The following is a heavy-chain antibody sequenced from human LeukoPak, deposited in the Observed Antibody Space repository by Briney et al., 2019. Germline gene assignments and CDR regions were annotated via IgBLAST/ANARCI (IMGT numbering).Heavy chain of an antibody. Sequence: RGSLRPSCAVSGFTLNNAWMTWVRQAPGKGLEWVGRIKTKTDGGTTDYAAPVKGRFTTSRDDSKNTLYLQMNSLKTEDTAVYYCTTRDFFAYWGQGTLVTVSS. J-gene: IGHJ4*02. CDR3: TTRDFFAY. CDR1: GFTLNNAW. V-gene: IGHV3-15*01. D-gene: IGHD3-9*01. CDR2: IKTKTDGGTT.